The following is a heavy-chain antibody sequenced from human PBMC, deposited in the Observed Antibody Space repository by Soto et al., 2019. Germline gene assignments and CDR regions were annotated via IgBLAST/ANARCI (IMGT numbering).Heavy chain of an antibody. V-gene: IGHV1-46*01. CDR1: GYTFTSYY. CDR3: ARNYDSSGSNFDY. CDR2: IHPSGGST. Sequence: ASVKVSCKASGYTFTSYYMHWVRQAPGQGLEWMGLIHPSGGSTSYAQRFQGRVTMKRDTSTSTVYIELSSLRSEDTAVYYCARNYDSSGSNFDYWGQGTLDTVSS. D-gene: IGHD3-22*01. J-gene: IGHJ4*02.